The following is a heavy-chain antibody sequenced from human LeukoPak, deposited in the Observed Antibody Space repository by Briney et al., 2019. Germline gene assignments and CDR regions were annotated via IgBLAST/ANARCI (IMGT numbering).Heavy chain of an antibody. CDR1: GFTLSDYA. V-gene: IGHV3-23*01. D-gene: IGHD3-10*01. CDR2: MSRNSAKT. J-gene: IGHJ4*02. CDR3: AKGKAGFGELFD. Sequence: PGRSLRLACAASGFTLSDYAMSWVRQAPGGGLEWVSSMSRNSAKTYYADSVKGRFTISRDETNNTLFLQMNSLRAGDTALYYCAKGKAGFGELFDWGPGTLVTVSS.